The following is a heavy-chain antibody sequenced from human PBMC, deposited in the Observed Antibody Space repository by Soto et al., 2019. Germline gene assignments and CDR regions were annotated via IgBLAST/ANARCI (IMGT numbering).Heavy chain of an antibody. Sequence: GASVKVSCKASGYTFTSYAMHWVRQAPGQRLEWMGWINAGNGNTKYSQKFQGRVTITGDTSASTAYMELSSLRSEDTAVYYCARDGGYRSSTRCNTFDYWGQGTLVTVSS. CDR2: INAGNGNT. J-gene: IGHJ4*02. D-gene: IGHD2-2*01. CDR3: ARDGGYRSSTRCNTFDY. CDR1: GYTFTSYA. V-gene: IGHV1-3*01.